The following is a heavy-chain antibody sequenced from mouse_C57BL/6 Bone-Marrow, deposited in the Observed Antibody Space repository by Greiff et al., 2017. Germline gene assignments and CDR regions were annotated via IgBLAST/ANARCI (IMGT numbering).Heavy chain of an antibody. V-gene: IGHV1-19*01. J-gene: IGHJ2*01. CDR3: ARSYYDY. CDR1: GYTFTDYY. Sequence: SGPVLVKPGASVQMSCKASGYTFTDYYMIWVKQSNGKSLEWIGVINPYNGGPSYNQKFKGKATWTVDKSSSTAYMELNSLTSEDSAVYYCARSYYDYWGQGTTLTVSS. CDR2: INPYNGGP.